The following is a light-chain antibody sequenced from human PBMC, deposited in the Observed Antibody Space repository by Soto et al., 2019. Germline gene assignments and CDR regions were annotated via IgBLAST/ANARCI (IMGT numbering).Light chain of an antibody. CDR1: SSNIGAGYD. V-gene: IGLV1-40*01. J-gene: IGLJ3*02. CDR2: GNF. Sequence: QSVLTQPPSVSGAPGQRVTISCTGNSSNIGAGYDVHWYQQLPETAPKLLIYGNFNRPSGVPDRFSGSKSGTSASLAITGLQAEDEADYYCQSYDSSLSGSGVFGGGTKLTVL. CDR3: QSYDSSLSGSGV.